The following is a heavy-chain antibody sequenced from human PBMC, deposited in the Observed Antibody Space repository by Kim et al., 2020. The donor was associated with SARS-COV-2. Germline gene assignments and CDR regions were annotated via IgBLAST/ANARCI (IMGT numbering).Heavy chain of an antibody. CDR1: GFTFSTYA. D-gene: IGHD5-18*01. CDR3: AKRDTEMLKGDFDY. Sequence: GGSLRLSCDASGFTFSTYAMNWVRQAPGKGLDWVSGISASGGNTYYADSVKGRFTISRDNSKNTLYLQMNSLRAEDTAVYYCAKRDTEMLKGDFDYWGQGTLVTVSS. V-gene: IGHV3-23*01. J-gene: IGHJ4*02. CDR2: ISASGGNT.